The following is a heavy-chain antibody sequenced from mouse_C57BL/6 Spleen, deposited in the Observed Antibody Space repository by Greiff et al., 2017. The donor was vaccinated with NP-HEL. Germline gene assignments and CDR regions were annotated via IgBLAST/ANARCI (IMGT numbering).Heavy chain of an antibody. V-gene: IGHV6-6*01. CDR3: TRITTVVATRGGYFDY. CDR1: GFTFSDAW. CDR2: IRNKANNHAT. J-gene: IGHJ2*01. Sequence: EVKLVESGGGLVQPGGSMKLSCAASGFTFSDAWMDWVRQSPEKGLEWVAEIRNKANNHATYYAESVKGRFTISRDDSKSSVYLQMNSLRAEDTGIYYCTRITTVVATRGGYFDYWGQGTTLTVSS. D-gene: IGHD1-1*01.